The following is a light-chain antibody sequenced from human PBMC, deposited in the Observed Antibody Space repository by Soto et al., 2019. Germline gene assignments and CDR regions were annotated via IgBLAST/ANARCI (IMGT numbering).Light chain of an antibody. CDR2: DVS. J-gene: IGLJ3*02. CDR1: SSDVGEYNY. Sequence: QSALTQPRSVSGSPGQSVTISCTGSSSDVGEYNYVSWYQHHPGNAPKLMIYDVSKRPSGVPDRFSGSKSGNTASLTISGLQAEDEANYYCFSYAGSRVFGGGTKHTVL. CDR3: FSYAGSRV. V-gene: IGLV2-11*01.